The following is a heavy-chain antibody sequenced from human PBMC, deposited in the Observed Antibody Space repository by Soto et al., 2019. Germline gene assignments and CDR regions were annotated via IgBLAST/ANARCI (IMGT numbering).Heavy chain of an antibody. V-gene: IGHV3-20*04. J-gene: IGHJ3*02. CDR1: GFTFDDYG. D-gene: IGHD3-22*01. Sequence: PGGSLRLSCAASGFTFDDYGMSWVRQAPGKGLEWVSGINWNGGSTGYAESVKGRFTISRDNAKNSLYLQMNSLRAEDTALYYCARASSGYYGGDAFDIWGQGTMVTVSS. CDR2: INWNGGST. CDR3: ARASSGYYGGDAFDI.